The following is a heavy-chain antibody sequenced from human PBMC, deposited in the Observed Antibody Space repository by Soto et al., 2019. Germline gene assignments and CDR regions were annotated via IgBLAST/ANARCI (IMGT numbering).Heavy chain of an antibody. J-gene: IGHJ3*02. Sequence: GGSLRLSCAASGFTFSSYAMSWVRQAPGKGLEWVSAISGSGGSTYYADSVKGRFTISRDNSKNTLYLQMNSLRAEDTAVYYCAKDGSPPWSSGYHDAFDIWGQGTMVTVSS. CDR2: ISGSGGST. CDR1: GFTFSSYA. V-gene: IGHV3-23*01. CDR3: AKDGSPPWSSGYHDAFDI. D-gene: IGHD3-22*01.